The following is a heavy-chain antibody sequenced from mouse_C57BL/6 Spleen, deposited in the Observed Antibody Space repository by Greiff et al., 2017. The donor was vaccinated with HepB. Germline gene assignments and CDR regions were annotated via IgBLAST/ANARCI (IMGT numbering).Heavy chain of an antibody. CDR3: ASYYYGSSPYYAMDY. J-gene: IGHJ4*01. Sequence: QVQLQQSGAELVRPGASVKLSCKASGYTFTDYYINWVKQRPGQGLEWIARIYPGSGNTYYNEKFKGKATLTAEKSSSTAYMQLSSLTSEDSAVYFCASYYYGSSPYYAMDYWGQGTSVTVSS. CDR2: IYPGSGNT. V-gene: IGHV1-76*01. D-gene: IGHD1-1*01. CDR1: GYTFTDYY.